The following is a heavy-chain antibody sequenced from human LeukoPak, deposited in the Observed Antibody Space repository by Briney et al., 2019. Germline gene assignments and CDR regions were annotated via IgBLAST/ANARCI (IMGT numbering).Heavy chain of an antibody. J-gene: IGHJ6*03. V-gene: IGHV4-61*02. CDR3: ARDRYSNRYYYYMDV. CDR1: GGSISSGSYY. CDR2: IYTSGST. Sequence: SETLSLTCTVSGGSISSGSYYWSWIRQPAGKGLEWIGRIYTSGSTNYNPSLKSRVTISVDTSKNHFSLKLMSVTAADTAVYYCARDRYSNRYYYYMDVWGKGTTVTVSS. D-gene: IGHD4-11*01.